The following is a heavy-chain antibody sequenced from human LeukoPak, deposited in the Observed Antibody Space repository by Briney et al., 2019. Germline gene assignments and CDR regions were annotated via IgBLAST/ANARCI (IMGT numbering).Heavy chain of an antibody. CDR1: GFTFSSYA. CDR3: ASFKVGATPYYYYGMDV. J-gene: IGHJ6*02. V-gene: IGHV4-59*01. Sequence: GSLRLSCAASGFTFSSYAMSWVRQPPGKGLEWIGYIYYSGSTNYNPSLKSRVTISVDTSKNQFSLKLSSVTAADTAVYYCASFKVGATPYYYYGMDVWGQGTTVTVSS. D-gene: IGHD1-26*01. CDR2: IYYSGST.